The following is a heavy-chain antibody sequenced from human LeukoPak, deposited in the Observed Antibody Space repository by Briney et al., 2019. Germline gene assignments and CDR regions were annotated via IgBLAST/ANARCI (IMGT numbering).Heavy chain of an antibody. Sequence: GGSLRLSCAASGFTFSSYAMSWVRQAPGKGLEWVSAISGSGGSTYYADSVKGRFTISRDNSKNTLYLQMNSLRAEDTAVYYCAKASSGWLQPNYFDYWGQGTLVTVSS. CDR2: ISGSGGST. CDR3: AKASSGWLQPNYFDY. J-gene: IGHJ4*02. D-gene: IGHD6-19*01. V-gene: IGHV3-23*01. CDR1: GFTFSSYA.